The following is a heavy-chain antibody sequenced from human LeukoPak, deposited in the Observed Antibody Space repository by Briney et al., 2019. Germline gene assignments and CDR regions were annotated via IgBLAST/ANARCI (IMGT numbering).Heavy chain of an antibody. CDR2: IKEDGTKK. D-gene: IGHD6-13*01. Sequence: GGSLRLSCAASEFAFRAYWMAWVRQAPGKGMEWVANIKEDGTKKNYADSVKGRFTISRDNAKNTLYLQMNSLRAEDTAVYYCVRDVTSSWVYKWGYYFEFWGQGTLVTVSS. J-gene: IGHJ4*02. CDR3: VRDVTSSWVYKWGYYFEF. V-gene: IGHV3-7*01. CDR1: EFAFRAYW.